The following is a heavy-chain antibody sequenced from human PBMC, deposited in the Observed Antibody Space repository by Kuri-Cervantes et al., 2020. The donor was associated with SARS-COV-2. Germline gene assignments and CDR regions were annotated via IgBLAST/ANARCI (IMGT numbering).Heavy chain of an antibody. CDR2: IVPISHTT. CDR3: ARDSGFAPFDY. V-gene: IGHV1-69*13. CDR1: GGTYSSYA. Sequence: SVKVSCKASGGTYSSYAISWVRQAPGQGLEWMGRIVPISHTTFYAQKLQGRVTITADESTSTVHMELSSLRSEDTAVYYCARDSGFAPFDYWGQGTLVTVSS. J-gene: IGHJ4*02. D-gene: IGHD3-10*01.